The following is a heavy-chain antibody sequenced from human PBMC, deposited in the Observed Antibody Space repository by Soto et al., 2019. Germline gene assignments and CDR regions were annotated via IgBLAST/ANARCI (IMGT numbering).Heavy chain of an antibody. J-gene: IGHJ4*02. V-gene: IGHV3-30*18. Sequence: SLRLSCAASGFTFSSYGMHWVRQAPGKGLEWVAVISYDGSNKYYADFVKGRFTISRDNSKNTLYLQMNSLRAEDTAVYYCAKDDRRYNWNDVSFDYRGQGTLVTVSS. D-gene: IGHD1-20*01. CDR1: GFTFSSYG. CDR3: AKDDRRYNWNDVSFDY. CDR2: ISYDGSNK.